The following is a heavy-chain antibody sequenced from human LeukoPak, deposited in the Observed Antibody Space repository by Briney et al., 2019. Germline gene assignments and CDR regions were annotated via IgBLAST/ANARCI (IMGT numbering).Heavy chain of an antibody. J-gene: IGHJ6*02. V-gene: IGHV4-59*01. CDR2: IYYSGST. D-gene: IGHD2-15*01. Sequence: SETLSLTCTVSGGSMSPYHWGWIRQPPGKGLEWTGYIYYSGSTNYNPSLKSRVTISVDTSKNQFSLKLSSVTAADTAVYYCARGGWRSYYYYYGMDVWGQGTTVTVSS. CDR3: ARGGWRSYYYYYGMDV. CDR1: GGSMSPYH.